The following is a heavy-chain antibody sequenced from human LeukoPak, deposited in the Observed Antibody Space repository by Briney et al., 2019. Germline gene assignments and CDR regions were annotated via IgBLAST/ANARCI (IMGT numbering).Heavy chain of an antibody. Sequence: ASETLSLTCTVSGGSISSSSSYWDWMRQPPGKGLEWIGSIHYSGNTYFDPSLKSRLTISVDTSKKQFSLRLSSVTAADTAVYYCARRRHGSDWVDPWGQGTLVTVSS. J-gene: IGHJ5*02. V-gene: IGHV4-39*01. CDR2: IHYSGNT. CDR1: GGSISSSSSY. CDR3: ARRRHGSDWVDP.